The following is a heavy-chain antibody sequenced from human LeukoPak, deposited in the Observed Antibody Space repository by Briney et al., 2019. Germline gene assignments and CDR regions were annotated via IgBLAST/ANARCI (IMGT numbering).Heavy chain of an antibody. J-gene: IGHJ6*02. Sequence: ASVKVSCKASDYTFTSYGIGWVRQAPGQGLEWMGWINAFNGNTNYAQNLQGRVTMTTDTSTSTAYMELRSLTSDDTAVYYCARDWGSSGRRDYYYGMDVWGQGTTVTVSS. D-gene: IGHD6-13*01. V-gene: IGHV1-18*01. CDR1: DYTFTSYG. CDR2: INAFNGNT. CDR3: ARDWGSSGRRDYYYGMDV.